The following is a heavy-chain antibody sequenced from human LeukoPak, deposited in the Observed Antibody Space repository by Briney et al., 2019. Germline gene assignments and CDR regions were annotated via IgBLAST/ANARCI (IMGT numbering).Heavy chain of an antibody. CDR3: ARTEMAARYFDY. D-gene: IGHD5-24*01. CDR2: ISSSSTYI. Sequence: KTGGSLRLSCAASGFTFSSSSMNWLRQAPGKGLKWVSSISSSSTYIYYADSVKGRFTISRDNAKNSLYLQMNSLRAEDTAVYYCARTEMAARYFDYWGQGTLVTVSS. CDR1: GFTFSSSS. J-gene: IGHJ4*02. V-gene: IGHV3-21*01.